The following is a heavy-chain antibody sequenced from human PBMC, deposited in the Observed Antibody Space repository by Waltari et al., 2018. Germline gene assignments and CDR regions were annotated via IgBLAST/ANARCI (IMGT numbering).Heavy chain of an antibody. Sequence: EVQLVESGGGLVQPGGSLRLSCAASGFTFSSYWMSWVRQAPGKGLEWVANIKQDGSEKYEVDLGKGRINISRDNAKNSLYLQMNSRRAEDTAVYYCARGWVGGMDVWGQGTTVTVSS. CDR2: IKQDGSEK. D-gene: IGHD1-26*01. V-gene: IGHV3-7*01. J-gene: IGHJ6*02. CDR3: ARGWVGGMDV. CDR1: GFTFSSYW.